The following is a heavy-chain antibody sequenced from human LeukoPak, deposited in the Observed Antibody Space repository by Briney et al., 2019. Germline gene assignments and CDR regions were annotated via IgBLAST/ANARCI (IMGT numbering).Heavy chain of an antibody. J-gene: IGHJ4*02. CDR1: GFPFSTHT. Sequence: PGGSLRLSCAASGFPFSTHTMTWLRQAPGKRLEWLSSISHSSTYIYYADSVKGRFTISRDNAKNSLYLQMNSLRAEDTAVYYCVRGRGCSGGSCRFENWGQGTLVTVSS. CDR2: ISHSSTYI. CDR3: VRGRGCSGGSCRFEN. V-gene: IGHV3-21*01. D-gene: IGHD2-15*01.